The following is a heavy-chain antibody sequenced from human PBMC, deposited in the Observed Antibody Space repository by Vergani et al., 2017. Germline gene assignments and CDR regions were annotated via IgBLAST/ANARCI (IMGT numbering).Heavy chain of an antibody. CDR2: VSFRGDT. CDR1: GASVNSYY. Sequence: QLHLQESGPGLVKPSETLSLTCTVSGASVNSYYWSWIRQPPGKGLEWMGYVSFRGDTLYDPSVKGRMTISLNTSSNQFSLYLTSVTAADTAVYYCARSRIYYGAGSPDYWGQGTLVTVPS. V-gene: IGHV4-59*02. J-gene: IGHJ4*02. D-gene: IGHD3-10*01. CDR3: ARSRIYYGAGSPDY.